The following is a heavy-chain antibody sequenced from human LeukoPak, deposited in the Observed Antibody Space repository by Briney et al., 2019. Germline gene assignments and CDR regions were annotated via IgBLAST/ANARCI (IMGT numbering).Heavy chain of an antibody. CDR2: ISYDGSNK. CDR3: AREGEYSSSWADYYYYGMDV. J-gene: IGHJ6*02. CDR1: GFAFSSYA. D-gene: IGHD6-13*01. Sequence: PGGPLRLSCAASGFAFSSYATHWVRQAPGKGLEWVAVISYDGSNKYYADSVKGRFTISRDNSKNTLYLQMNSLRAEDTAVYYCAREGEYSSSWADYYYYGMDVWGQGTTVTVSS. V-gene: IGHV3-30-3*01.